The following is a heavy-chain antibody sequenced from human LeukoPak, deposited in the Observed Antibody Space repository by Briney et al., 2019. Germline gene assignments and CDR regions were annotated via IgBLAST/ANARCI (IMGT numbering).Heavy chain of an antibody. Sequence: PGGSLRLSCAASGLTFSSYAMSWVRQAPGKGLEWVSAISGSGGSTYYADSVKGRFTISRDNSKKTLYLQMNSLRAEDTAVYYCAKDRVWDSSGSLHAFDIWGQGTMVTVSS. CDR3: AKDRVWDSSGSLHAFDI. V-gene: IGHV3-23*01. CDR2: ISGSGGST. J-gene: IGHJ3*02. D-gene: IGHD3-22*01. CDR1: GLTFSSYA.